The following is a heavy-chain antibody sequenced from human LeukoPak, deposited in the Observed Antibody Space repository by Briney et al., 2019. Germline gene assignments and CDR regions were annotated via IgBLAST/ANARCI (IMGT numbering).Heavy chain of an antibody. CDR2: IRSSGRNT. CDR3: AKYELGFLPSDF. D-gene: IGHD3-10*01. J-gene: IGHJ4*02. Sequence: PGGSLRLSCAASGFTFSSSAMTWVRQAPGKGLEWVSTIRSSGRNTYYAESVRGRFSISRDNSRATLYLQMNSLRAEDTAVYYCAKYELGFLPSDFWGQGTLVTVSS. CDR1: GFTFSSSA. V-gene: IGHV3-23*01.